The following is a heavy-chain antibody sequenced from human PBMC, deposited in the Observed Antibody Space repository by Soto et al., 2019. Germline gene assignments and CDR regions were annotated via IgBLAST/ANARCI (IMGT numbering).Heavy chain of an antibody. Sequence: LSLTCTVSGGSISSGDYYWSWIRQPPGKGLEWIGYIYYSGSTYYNPSLKSRVTISVDTSKNQFSLKLSSVTAADTAVYYCAREKKGYDSSGYYNNWFDPWGQGTLVTVSS. CDR2: IYYSGST. J-gene: IGHJ5*02. D-gene: IGHD3-22*01. V-gene: IGHV4-30-4*01. CDR1: GGSISSGDYY. CDR3: AREKKGYDSSGYYNNWFDP.